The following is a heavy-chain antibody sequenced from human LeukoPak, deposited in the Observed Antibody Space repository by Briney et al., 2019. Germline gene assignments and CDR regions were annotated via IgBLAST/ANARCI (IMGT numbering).Heavy chain of an antibody. CDR3: ARDLYPEYSSSWADGY. D-gene: IGHD6-13*01. Sequence: ASVKVSCKASGYTFTGYYMHWVRQAPGQGLEWMGWINPNSGGTNYAQKFQGRVTMTRDTSISTAYMELSRLRSDDTAVYYCARDLYPEYSSSWADGYWGQGTLVTVSS. CDR1: GYTFTGYY. V-gene: IGHV1-2*02. J-gene: IGHJ4*02. CDR2: INPNSGGT.